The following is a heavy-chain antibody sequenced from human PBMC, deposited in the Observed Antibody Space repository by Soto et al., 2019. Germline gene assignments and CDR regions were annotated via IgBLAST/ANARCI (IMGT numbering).Heavy chain of an antibody. CDR2: ISYDGSNK. Sequence: QVQLVESGGGVVQPGGSLRLSCAASGFTFSSYGMHWVRQAPGKGLEWVAVISYDGSNKYYADSVKGRFTISRDNSKNTLYLQMNSLRAEDTAVYYCSRKKKYYYDSSGPFDYWGQGTLVTVSS. CDR3: SRKKKYYYDSSGPFDY. J-gene: IGHJ4*02. CDR1: GFTFSSYG. V-gene: IGHV3-30*03. D-gene: IGHD3-22*01.